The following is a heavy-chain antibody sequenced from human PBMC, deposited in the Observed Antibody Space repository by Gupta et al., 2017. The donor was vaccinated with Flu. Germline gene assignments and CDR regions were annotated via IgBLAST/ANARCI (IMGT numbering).Heavy chain of an antibody. V-gene: IGHV1-2*06. Sequence: QVQLVQSGAEVKKPGASVKVSCKASEYTFTAYYIHWVRQAPGQGLEWMGRINPHSGTTNYGQKFQGRVTVTMDTSISTAYMDLSRLRSDDTAVYYCAREKHCSTTSCYRWFDPWGQGTLVTVSS. CDR3: AREKHCSTTSCYRWFDP. CDR2: INPHSGTT. D-gene: IGHD2-2*02. J-gene: IGHJ5*02. CDR1: EYTFTAYY.